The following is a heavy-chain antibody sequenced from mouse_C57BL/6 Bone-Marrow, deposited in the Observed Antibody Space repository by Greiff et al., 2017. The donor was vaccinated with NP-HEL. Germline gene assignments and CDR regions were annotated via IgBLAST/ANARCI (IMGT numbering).Heavy chain of an antibody. V-gene: IGHV1-7*01. Sequence: VQLQQSGAELAKPGASVKLSCKASGYTFSSYWMHWVHQRPGQGLEWIGYINPSSGYTKYNEKLKDKATLTADKSYSTAYMQLSSLTYEDSAVYDGPNPYSLDYWGQGTTLTVSS. J-gene: IGHJ2*01. CDR2: INPSSGYT. CDR3: PNPYSLDY. CDR1: GYTFSSYW.